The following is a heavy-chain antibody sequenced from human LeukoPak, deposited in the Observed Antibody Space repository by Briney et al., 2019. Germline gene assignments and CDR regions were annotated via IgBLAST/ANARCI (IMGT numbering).Heavy chain of an antibody. CDR1: GFTFSDYY. V-gene: IGHV3-11*01. CDR2: ISSSGSTI. CDR3: AKVRRGHIVVVVATNGYFDY. Sequence: GGSLRLSCAASGFTFSDYYMSWIRQAPGKGLEWVSYISSSGSTIYYADSVKGRFTISRDNAKNSLYLQMNSLRAEDTAVYYCAKVRRGHIVVVVATNGYFDYWGQGTLVTVSS. D-gene: IGHD2-15*01. J-gene: IGHJ4*02.